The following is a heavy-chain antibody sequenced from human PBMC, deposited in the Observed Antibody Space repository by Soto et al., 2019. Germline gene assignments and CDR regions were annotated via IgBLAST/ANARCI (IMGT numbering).Heavy chain of an antibody. CDR1: GFTFSSYG. J-gene: IGHJ3*02. D-gene: IGHD3-9*01. CDR2: ISGSGGRT. Sequence: EVQLLESGGGLVQPGGSLRLSCEASGFTFSSYGMSWVRQAPGKGLEWVSGISGSGGRTYYADSVKGRFTISRDNSKNTLFLQMNSLRAEDTAIYYCAKLYYDLLTGYKVDAFDIWGHGTMVTVSS. V-gene: IGHV3-23*01. CDR3: AKLYYDLLTGYKVDAFDI.